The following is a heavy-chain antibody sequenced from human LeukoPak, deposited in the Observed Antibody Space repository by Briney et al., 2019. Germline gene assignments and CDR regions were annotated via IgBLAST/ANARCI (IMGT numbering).Heavy chain of an antibody. CDR2: INPNSGGT. CDR1: GYTFTGYY. CDR3: ARVGIAARPVNWFDP. J-gene: IGHJ5*02. D-gene: IGHD6-6*01. Sequence: ASVKVSCKASGYTFTGYYMHWVRQAPGQGLEWMRWINPNSGGTNYAQKFQGRVTMTRDTSISTAYMELSRLRYDDTAVYYCARVGIAARPVNWFDPWGQGTLLTVSS. V-gene: IGHV1-2*02.